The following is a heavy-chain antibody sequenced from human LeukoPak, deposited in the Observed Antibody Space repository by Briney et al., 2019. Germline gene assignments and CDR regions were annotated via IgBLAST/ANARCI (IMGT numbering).Heavy chain of an antibody. D-gene: IGHD2/OR15-2a*01. V-gene: IGHV4-59*11. CDR3: AGHQSTSRAFDI. CDR1: GGSISSHY. CDR2: IYYSGST. J-gene: IGHJ3*02. Sequence: SETLSLTCTVSGGSISSHYWSWIRQPPGKGLEWIGYIYYSGSTNYNPSLKSRVTISVDTSKNQFSLKLSSVTAADTAVYYCAGHQSTSRAFDIWGQGTMVTVSS.